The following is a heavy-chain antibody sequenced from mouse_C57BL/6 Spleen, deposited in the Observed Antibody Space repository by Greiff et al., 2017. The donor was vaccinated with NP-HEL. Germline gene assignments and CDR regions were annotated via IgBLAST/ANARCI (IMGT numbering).Heavy chain of an antibody. V-gene: IGHV1-63*01. CDR3: ARGLGRGAMDY. J-gene: IGHJ4*01. D-gene: IGHD4-1*01. CDR1: GYTFTNYW. CDR2: IYPGGGYT. Sequence: VQLQQSGAELVRPGTSVKMSCKASGYTFTNYWIGWAKQRPGHGLEWIGDIYPGGGYTKYNEKFKGKATLTADKSSSTAYMQFSSLTSEDSAIYYCARGLGRGAMDYWGQGTSVTVSS.